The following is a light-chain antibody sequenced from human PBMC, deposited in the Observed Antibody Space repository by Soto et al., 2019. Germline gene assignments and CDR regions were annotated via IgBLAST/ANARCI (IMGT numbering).Light chain of an antibody. CDR2: KAS. V-gene: IGKV1-5*03. CDR1: HSIVNG. J-gene: IGKJ2*01. CDR3: QHYNSSPMYI. Sequence: DIKMTQSPSTLSASVGDRVTITCRPSHSIVNGLPWFQQKPGKAPKLLIFKASFLEIGVPSRFSGTGSGTEFTLTISSLQPDDFATYYCQHYNSSPMYIFGQGTKLEIK.